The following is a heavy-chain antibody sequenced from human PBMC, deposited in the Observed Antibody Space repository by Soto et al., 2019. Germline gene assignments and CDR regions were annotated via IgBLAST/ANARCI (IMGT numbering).Heavy chain of an antibody. D-gene: IGHD2-2*02. Sequence: ASVKVSCKASGYTFTSYGISWVRQAPGQGLEWMGWISAYNGNTNYAQKLQGRVTMTTDASTSTAYMELRSLRSDDTAVYYCAIGEYCSSNSCDMKYYYYGMDVWGQGTTVTVSS. CDR1: GYTFTSYG. CDR2: ISAYNGNT. V-gene: IGHV1-18*04. J-gene: IGHJ6*02. CDR3: AIGEYCSSNSCDMKYYYYGMDV.